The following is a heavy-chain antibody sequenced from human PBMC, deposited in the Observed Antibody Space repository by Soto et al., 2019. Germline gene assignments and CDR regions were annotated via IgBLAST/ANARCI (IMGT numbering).Heavy chain of an antibody. Sequence: GGSLRLSCAASGFTFSSYSMNWVRQAPGKGLEWVSSISSSSSYIYYADSVKGRFTISRDNAKNSLYLQMNSLRAEDTAVYYCARDPREYCSSTSCPRGYWGQGTLVTVSS. CDR3: ARDPREYCSSTSCPRGY. D-gene: IGHD2-2*01. CDR2: ISSSSSYI. J-gene: IGHJ4*02. V-gene: IGHV3-21*01. CDR1: GFTFSSYS.